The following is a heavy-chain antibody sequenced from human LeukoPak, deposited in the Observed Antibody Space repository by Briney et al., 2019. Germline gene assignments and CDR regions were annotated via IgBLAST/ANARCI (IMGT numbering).Heavy chain of an antibody. CDR2: ISSSGTYI. CDR3: ATDTLRFRMDV. CDR1: GFTFNSYT. D-gene: IGHD3-3*01. J-gene: IGHJ6*04. V-gene: IGHV3-21*01. Sequence: GGSLRLSCAASGFTFNSYTINWVRQAPGKGLEWVSSISSSGTYIYYADSVKGRFTISRDNSKNSLFLQMNGLGVEDTAVYYCATDTLRFRMDVWGNGTTVTVSS.